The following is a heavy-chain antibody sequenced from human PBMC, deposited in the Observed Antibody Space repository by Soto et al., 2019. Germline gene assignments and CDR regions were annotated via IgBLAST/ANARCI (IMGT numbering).Heavy chain of an antibody. CDR2: ISSSGIAT. V-gene: IGHV3-64D*06. CDR3: VKDRWIDY. Sequence: EVQVVESGGGLVQPGGSLRLSCSFSGLAFSSYAMHWVRQAPGKGLQYVSSISSSGIATYYVDSAKGRFTISRDNSQNTLYLQMSSLRVEDTAVYYCVKDRWIDYWGQGILVTVSS. J-gene: IGHJ4*02. CDR1: GLAFSSYA. D-gene: IGHD2-15*01.